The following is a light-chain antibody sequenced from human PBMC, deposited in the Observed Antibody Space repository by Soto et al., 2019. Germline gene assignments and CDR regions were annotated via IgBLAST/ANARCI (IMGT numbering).Light chain of an antibody. CDR1: SSDVGSFNR. J-gene: IGLJ3*02. Sequence: QSALTQPPSVSGSPGQSVTISCAGTSSDVGSFNRVSWYQQPPGTAPRLMIYEVIYRPSGVPDRFAGSKSGNTASLTISGLQAEDEADYYCSSYTTSGTLVFGGGPMLTVL. CDR3: SSYTTSGTLV. CDR2: EVI. V-gene: IGLV2-18*02.